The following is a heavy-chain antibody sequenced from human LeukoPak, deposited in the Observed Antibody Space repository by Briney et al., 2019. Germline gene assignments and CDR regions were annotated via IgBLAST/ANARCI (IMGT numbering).Heavy chain of an antibody. J-gene: IGHJ5*02. V-gene: IGHV1-2*02. CDR1: GYSLTGYY. CDR3: GRGLRYYYDSSGYTNWFDP. D-gene: IGHD3-22*01. CDR2: INPNSGDT. Sequence: ASVKVSCKASGYSLTGYYMHWVRQAPGQGLEWMGWINPNSGDTKYAQKFQGRATMTRDTSSSTAYMELSRLRSDDTAVYYCGRGLRYYYDSSGYTNWFDPWGQGTLVTVSS.